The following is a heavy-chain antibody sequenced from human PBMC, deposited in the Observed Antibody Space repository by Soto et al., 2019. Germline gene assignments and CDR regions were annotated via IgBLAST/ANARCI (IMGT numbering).Heavy chain of an antibody. V-gene: IGHV3-7*05. CDR1: GFTFGNYW. CDR3: ARDVSPGSSGYYLEAFDI. Sequence: ESGGGLVQPGGSLRLSCAASGFTFGNYWMTWVRQAPGKGLEWVANIKGDGSAKSYLDSVRGRFTVSRDNAENSLFLQMNILRAEDTALYYCARDVSPGSSGYYLEAFDIWGQGTMVTVS. J-gene: IGHJ3*02. CDR2: IKGDGSAK. D-gene: IGHD6-25*01.